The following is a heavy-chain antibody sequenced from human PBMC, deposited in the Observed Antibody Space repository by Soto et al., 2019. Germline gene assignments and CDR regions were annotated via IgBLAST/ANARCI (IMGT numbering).Heavy chain of an antibody. CDR3: TRDRYCSGGSCYHLDY. CDR1: GYTFTSYG. J-gene: IGHJ4*02. Sequence: QVQLVQSGAEVKKPGASVKVSCKASGYTFTSYGISWVRQAPGPGLEWMGWISAYNGNTNYAQMRQGRVTMTTNTSTSTAYIELRSLRSDDTAVYYCTRDRYCSGGSCYHLDYWGQGALATGPS. D-gene: IGHD2-15*01. V-gene: IGHV1-18*01. CDR2: ISAYNGNT.